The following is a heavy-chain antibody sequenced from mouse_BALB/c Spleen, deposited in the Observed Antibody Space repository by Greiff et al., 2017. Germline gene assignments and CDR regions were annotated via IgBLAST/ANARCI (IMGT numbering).Heavy chain of an antibody. CDR1: GFSLTSYG. CDR3: AHGNYGSSWFAY. V-gene: IGHV2-9*02. J-gene: IGHJ3*01. Sequence: VKLVESGPGLVAPSQSLSITCTVSGFSLTSYGVHWVRQPPGKGLEWLGVIWAGGSTNYNSALVSRLSISKDNSKSQVFLKMNSLQTDDTAMYYCAHGNYGSSWFAYWGQGTLVTVSA. D-gene: IGHD1-1*01. CDR2: IWAGGST.